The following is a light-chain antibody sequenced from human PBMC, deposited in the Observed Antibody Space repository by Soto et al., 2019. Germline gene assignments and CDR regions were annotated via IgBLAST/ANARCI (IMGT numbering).Light chain of an antibody. CDR1: QYITSY. J-gene: IGKJ1*01. V-gene: IGKV1-8*01. Sequence: AIRMTQSPSSLSSSTGDRVTITFRASQYITSYLAWYQQKPGKAPKLLIYAASTLQSGVPSRFSGSGSGTDFTLTITCLQSEDFATYYCQQYYSYPRTFGQGTKVDIK. CDR3: QQYYSYPRT. CDR2: AAS.